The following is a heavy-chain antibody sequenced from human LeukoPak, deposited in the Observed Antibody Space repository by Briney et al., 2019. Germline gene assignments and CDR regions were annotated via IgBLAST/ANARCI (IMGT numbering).Heavy chain of an antibody. CDR2: ISSGSSYI. D-gene: IGHD3-9*01. CDR3: ASASRYSTWTYYYYMDV. Sequence: GGSLRLSCAASGFTFSSYSMNWVRQAPGKGLEWVSSISSGSSYIYYVDSVKGRFTISRDNAKNSLYLQMNSLRAEDTAVYYCASASRYSTWTYYYYMDVWGKGTTVTISS. V-gene: IGHV3-21*01. CDR1: GFTFSSYS. J-gene: IGHJ6*03.